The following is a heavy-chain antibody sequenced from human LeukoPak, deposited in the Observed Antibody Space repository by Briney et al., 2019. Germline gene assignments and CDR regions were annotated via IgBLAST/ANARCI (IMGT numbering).Heavy chain of an antibody. V-gene: IGHV4-38-2*02. D-gene: IGHD3-22*01. Sequence: SETLSLTCTVSGYSISSGYYWGWIRPPPGKGREWIGIIYHSGSTYYNPSLKSRVTISVDTSKNQFSLKLSSVTAADTAVYYCARRLAYYYDSSGYMPDAFDIWGQGTMVTVSS. CDR1: GYSISSGYY. CDR2: IYHSGST. J-gene: IGHJ3*02. CDR3: ARRLAYYYDSSGYMPDAFDI.